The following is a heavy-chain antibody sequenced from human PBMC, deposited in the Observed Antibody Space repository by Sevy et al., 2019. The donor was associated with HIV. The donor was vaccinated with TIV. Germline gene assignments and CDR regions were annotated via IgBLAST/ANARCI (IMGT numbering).Heavy chain of an antibody. V-gene: IGHV4-59*01. J-gene: IGHJ6*02. D-gene: IGHD4-17*01. CDR2: FYYSGST. CDR3: ARTSPYFYYGMDV. CDR1: GDSISGYY. Sequence: SETLSLTCTVSGDSISGYYWSWIRQPPGKGLGWIGYFYYSGSTNYNPSLKGQVSISVDTSKNQVSLKLSSVTAADTAVYFCARTSPYFYYGMDVWGQGTPVTVSS.